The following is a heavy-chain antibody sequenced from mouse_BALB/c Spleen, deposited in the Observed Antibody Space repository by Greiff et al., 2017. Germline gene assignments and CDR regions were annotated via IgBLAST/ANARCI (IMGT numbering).Heavy chain of an antibody. CDR1: GYAFSSSW. CDR3: ARDYYGGACDY. CDR2: IYPGDGDT. J-gene: IGHJ2*01. D-gene: IGHD1-1*01. V-gene: IGHV1-82*01. Sequence: VQLQQSGPELVKPGASVKISCKASGYAFSSSWMNWVKQRPGQGLEWIGRIYPGDGDTNYNGKFKGKATLTADKSSSTAYMQLSSLTSGDSAVELWARDYYGGACDYGGKGTTLTVSS.